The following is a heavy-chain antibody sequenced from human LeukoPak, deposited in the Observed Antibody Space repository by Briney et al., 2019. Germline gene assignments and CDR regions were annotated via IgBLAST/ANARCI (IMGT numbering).Heavy chain of an antibody. J-gene: IGHJ4*02. CDR1: GGSINSGGYY. Sequence: SETLSLTCTVSGGSINSGGYYWSWIRQHPGKGLKWIGYIYYSGSTYYNPSLKSRVTISVDTSKNQFSLKLSSVTAADTAVYYCARVGITMVRGVIMDWGQGTLVTVSS. CDR3: ARVGITMVRGVIMD. D-gene: IGHD3-10*01. V-gene: IGHV4-31*03. CDR2: IYYSGST.